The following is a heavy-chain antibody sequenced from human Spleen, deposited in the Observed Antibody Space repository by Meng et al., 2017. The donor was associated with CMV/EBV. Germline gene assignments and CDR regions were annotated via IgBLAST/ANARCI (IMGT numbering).Heavy chain of an antibody. D-gene: IGHD5-18*01. Sequence: ASVKVSCKTSGYTFTGYYIHWMRQAPGQGLEWMGWITPNSGGTTYAQKFQGRVSMTRDTSVSTAYMELSRLTSDDTAVHYCARAHFWYSYGWDYWGQGTLVTVSS. CDR2: ITPNSGGT. J-gene: IGHJ4*02. CDR3: ARAHFWYSYGWDY. CDR1: GYTFTGYY. V-gene: IGHV1-2*02.